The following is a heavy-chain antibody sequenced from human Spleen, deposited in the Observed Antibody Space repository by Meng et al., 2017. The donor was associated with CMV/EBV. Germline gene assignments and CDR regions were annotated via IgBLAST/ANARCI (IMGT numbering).Heavy chain of an antibody. D-gene: IGHD2-15*01. CDR1: GFTFSSYW. Sequence: GGSLGLSCAASGFTFSSYWMHWVRQAPGKGLVWVSRINSDGSSTSYADSVKGRFTISRDNAKNTLYLQMNSLRAEDTAVYYCVLRAARSYYFYYWGQGTLVTVSS. V-gene: IGHV3-74*01. CDR3: VLRAARSYYFYY. CDR2: INSDGSST. J-gene: IGHJ4*02.